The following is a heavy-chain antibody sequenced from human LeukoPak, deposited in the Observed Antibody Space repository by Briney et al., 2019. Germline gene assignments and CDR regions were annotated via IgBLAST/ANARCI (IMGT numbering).Heavy chain of an antibody. CDR2: INPNSGGT. V-gene: IGHV1-2*02. D-gene: IGHD2-15*01. J-gene: IGHJ4*02. Sequence: GASVKVSCKASGYTFTGYYMHRVRQAPGQGLEWMGWINPNSGGTKYAQKFQGRVTMTSDASISTAYMELSSLRSDDTAVYYCASRPDQHLLYYFDYWGQGALVTVSS. CDR3: ASRPDQHLLYYFDY. CDR1: GYTFTGYY.